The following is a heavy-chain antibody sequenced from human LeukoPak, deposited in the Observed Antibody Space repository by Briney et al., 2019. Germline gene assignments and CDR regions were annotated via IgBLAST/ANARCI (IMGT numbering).Heavy chain of an antibody. Sequence: ASVKVSCKAVGDTFSIYGISWVRQAPGQGLEWMGGIIPTSGAAEYAQKFQGRVTITADEPTTTAYMELTSLTSDDTAVYYCARSPGGYCSGGSCYSDTFYYYGMDVWGQGTTVTVSS. CDR1: GDTFSIYG. CDR3: ARSPGGYCSGGSCYSDTFYYYGMDV. CDR2: IIPTSGAA. V-gene: IGHV1-69*01. D-gene: IGHD2-15*01. J-gene: IGHJ6*02.